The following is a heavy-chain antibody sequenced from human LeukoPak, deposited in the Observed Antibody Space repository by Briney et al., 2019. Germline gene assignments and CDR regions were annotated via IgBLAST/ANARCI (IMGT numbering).Heavy chain of an antibody. CDR2: INPNSGGT. CDR3: GRGSDSSSSWGIDY. CDR1: GYTFTGYY. Sequence: ASVKVSCKASGYTFTGYYMHWVRQAPGQGLEWMGRINPNSGGTNYAQKFQGRVTMTRDTSISTAYMELSRLRSDDTAVYYCGRGSDSSSSWGIDYWGQGTLVTVSS. J-gene: IGHJ4*02. V-gene: IGHV1-2*06. D-gene: IGHD6-6*01.